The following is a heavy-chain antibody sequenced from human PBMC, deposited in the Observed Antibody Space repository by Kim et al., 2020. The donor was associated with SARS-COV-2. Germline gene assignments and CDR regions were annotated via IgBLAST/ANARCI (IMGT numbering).Heavy chain of an antibody. CDR2: INHDGSTK. V-gene: IGHV3-74*01. CDR1: GFTFSTYW. D-gene: IGHD4-17*01. J-gene: IGHJ4*02. CDR3: ARSASDYKVFTY. Sequence: GGSLRLSCAASGFTFSTYWMHWVRQAPGMGLEWVSRINHDGSTKTYPDSVKGRFTISRDNAKNTLYLDMSSLRADDTAMYYCARSASDYKVFTYWGRGTQVTVSS.